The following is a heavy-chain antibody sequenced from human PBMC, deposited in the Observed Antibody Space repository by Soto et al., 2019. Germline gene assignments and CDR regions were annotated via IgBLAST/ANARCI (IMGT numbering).Heavy chain of an antibody. CDR2: ISGSGDSP. CDR1: GFTFSNYA. Sequence: XGSLRLSCAASGFTFSNYAISWVRQAPGKGLEWVSIISGSGDSPYYADSVKGRFTTSRDNSRNTLYLQMKSLRVGDSAKYYGATEGSSGLYYFDYWCGGTLVRVSS. CDR3: ATEGSSGLYYFDY. D-gene: IGHD6-19*01. V-gene: IGHV3-23*01. J-gene: IGHJ4*02.